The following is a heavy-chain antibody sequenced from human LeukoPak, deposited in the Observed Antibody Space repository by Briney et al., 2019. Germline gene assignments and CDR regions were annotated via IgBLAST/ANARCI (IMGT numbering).Heavy chain of an antibody. CDR2: ISAYNGNT. D-gene: IGHD6-19*01. CDR3: ARDSVAVSDTVDY. Sequence: ASVKVSCKASGYSFTSFGITWVRQAPGQGLEWMGWISAYNGNTNYAQKLQGRVTMTTDTSTSTAYMELRTLRSDDTAVYYCARDSVAVSDTVDYWGQGILVTVSS. J-gene: IGHJ4*02. CDR1: GYSFTSFG. V-gene: IGHV1-18*01.